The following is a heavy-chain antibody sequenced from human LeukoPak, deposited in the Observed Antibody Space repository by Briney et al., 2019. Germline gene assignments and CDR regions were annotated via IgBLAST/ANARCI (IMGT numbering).Heavy chain of an antibody. Sequence: GGSLRLSCTASGFTFSSYWMNWVRQAPGNGLEWVANIKQDGSEKYYVDSVKGRFTISRDNAKKSLYLQMNSLGAEDTAVYYCARETEMANLDYWGQGTLVTVSS. CDR3: ARETEMANLDY. J-gene: IGHJ4*02. V-gene: IGHV3-7*04. CDR2: IKQDGSEK. CDR1: GFTFSSYW. D-gene: IGHD5-24*01.